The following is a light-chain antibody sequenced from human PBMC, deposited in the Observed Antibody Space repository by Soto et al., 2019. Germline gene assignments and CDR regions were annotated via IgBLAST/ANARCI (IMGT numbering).Light chain of an antibody. CDR1: QSVSSY. V-gene: IGKV3-11*01. Sequence: EIVLTQSPATLSLSPGERATLSCRASQSVSSYLAWYQQKPGQAPRLLIYDASNRATGIPARFSGSGSGTDFTLSISRLQTDDFATYYCQQYGSFSPITFGGGTKVDIK. CDR3: QQYGSFSPIT. J-gene: IGKJ4*01. CDR2: DAS.